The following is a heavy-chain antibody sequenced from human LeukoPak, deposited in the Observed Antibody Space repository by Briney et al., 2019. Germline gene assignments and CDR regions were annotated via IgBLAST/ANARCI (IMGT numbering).Heavy chain of an antibody. CDR1: GFTFSSYW. CDR2: INTDGSII. V-gene: IGHV3-74*01. J-gene: IGHJ4*02. Sequence: GSLTLSCEASGFTFSSYWMHWVRQAPGKGLVWVSRINTDGSIISYADSVKGRFTISRDNAKNTLYLQMNSLRVDDTAVYYCAREGTTVTPYFDCWREGALVTVSS. CDR3: AREGTTVTPYFDC. D-gene: IGHD4-17*01.